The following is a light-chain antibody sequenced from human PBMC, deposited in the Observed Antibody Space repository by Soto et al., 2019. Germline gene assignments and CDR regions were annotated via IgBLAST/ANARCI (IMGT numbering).Light chain of an antibody. CDR3: QQYGSTPPT. CDR1: QSVRSNY. Sequence: EIVLTQSPVTLSLSPGERATLSCRASQSVRSNYLAWYQQKPGQAPRLIIYGASSRATDIPDRFSGSGSGTDFSLTISRLEPEDFAVDSCQQYGSTPPTFGQGTKVEIK. V-gene: IGKV3-20*01. J-gene: IGKJ1*01. CDR2: GAS.